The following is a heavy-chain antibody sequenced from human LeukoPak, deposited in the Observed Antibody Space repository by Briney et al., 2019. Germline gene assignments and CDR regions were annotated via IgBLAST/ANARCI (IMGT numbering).Heavy chain of an antibody. Sequence: SETLSLTCTVAGGSISSSSYYWGWIRQPPGKGLECIGSIYYSGSTYYNPSLKSRVTISVDTSKNQFSLKLSSVTAADTAVYYCARVVSGSYEASWFDPWGQGTLVTVSS. CDR2: IYYSGST. V-gene: IGHV4-39*07. CDR1: GGSISSSSYY. D-gene: IGHD3-16*01. CDR3: ARVVSGSYEASWFDP. J-gene: IGHJ5*02.